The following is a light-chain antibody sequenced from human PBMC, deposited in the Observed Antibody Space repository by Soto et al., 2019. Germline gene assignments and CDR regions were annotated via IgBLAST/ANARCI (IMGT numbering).Light chain of an antibody. Sequence: DTHLTQSPSSVSASVGDRVTMTCRASDDVGGWLAWYQQQPGNAPKLLIFAVSTLHSGVPSRFSGTGSGTEFTLTVSNFQPEDFATYYCQQSNRFPFTFGPGTKVEVK. CDR3: QQSNRFPFT. V-gene: IGKV1-12*02. J-gene: IGKJ3*01. CDR1: DDVGGW. CDR2: AVS.